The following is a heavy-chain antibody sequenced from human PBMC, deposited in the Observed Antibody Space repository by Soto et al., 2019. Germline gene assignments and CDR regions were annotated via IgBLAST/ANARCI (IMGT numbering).Heavy chain of an antibody. CDR3: ASRHHDSSGGLIDY. D-gene: IGHD3-22*01. CDR1: GGSISSGGYY. CDR2: IYYSGST. V-gene: IGHV4-31*03. J-gene: IGHJ4*02. Sequence: SETLSLTCTVSGGSISSGGYYWSWIRQHPGKGLEWIGYIYYSGSTYYNPSLKSRVTISVDTSKNQFSLKLSSVTAADTAVYYSASRHHDSSGGLIDYWGQGTLVTVSS.